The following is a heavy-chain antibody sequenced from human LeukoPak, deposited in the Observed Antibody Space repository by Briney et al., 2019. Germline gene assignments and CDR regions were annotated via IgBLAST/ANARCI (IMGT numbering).Heavy chain of an antibody. CDR2: MNPNSGNT. Sequence: GASMKVSCKASGYTFANYDINWVRQATGQGLEWMGWMNPNSGNTGYAQKFQGRVTITRNTSISTAYMELSSLRSEDTAVYYCARADQWDGYKYYFDYWGQGTLVTVSS. CDR3: ARADQWDGYKYYFDY. CDR1: GYTFANYD. D-gene: IGHD5-24*01. J-gene: IGHJ4*02. V-gene: IGHV1-8*03.